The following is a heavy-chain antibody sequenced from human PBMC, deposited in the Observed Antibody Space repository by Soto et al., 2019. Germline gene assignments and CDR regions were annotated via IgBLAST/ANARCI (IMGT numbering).Heavy chain of an antibody. CDR1: GGSISSGDYY. D-gene: IGHD3-3*01. CDR3: ARGSPLDFRTHN. V-gene: IGHV4-30-4*01. J-gene: IGHJ4*02. Sequence: SETLSLTCTVSGGSISSGDYYWSWIRQPPGKGLEWIGYIYYSGSTYYNPSLKSRVTISVDTSKNQFSLKLSSVTAADTAVYYCARGSPLDFRTHNWGQGTLVTVSS. CDR2: IYYSGST.